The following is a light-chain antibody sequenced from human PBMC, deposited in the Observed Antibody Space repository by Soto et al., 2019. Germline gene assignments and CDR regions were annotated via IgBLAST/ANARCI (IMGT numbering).Light chain of an antibody. Sequence: DIVMTQSPDSLAMSLGERATINCKSSQSVLYTLNKRNYLSWYQQKPGQPPKLLIYWAYTRDSRVPDRFSGSGSGTEFTLTISSLQAEDAAVYYCQQYYTTPTITFGQGTRLEIK. CDR2: WAY. J-gene: IGKJ5*01. V-gene: IGKV4-1*01. CDR1: QSVLYTLNKRNY. CDR3: QQYYTTPTIT.